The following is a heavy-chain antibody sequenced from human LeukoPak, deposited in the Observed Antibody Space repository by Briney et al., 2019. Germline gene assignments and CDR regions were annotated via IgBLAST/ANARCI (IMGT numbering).Heavy chain of an antibody. CDR1: GASITSGRYY. CDR2: IHYSGTPT. Sequence: SETLSLTCSVYGASITSGRYYWGWMRQAPGKGLEWIGTIHYSGTPTFYNPSLESRVSLFSDTSRNDFSLRLRSVTAADTAVYYCAAGGDDAKAGYWGQGTLATVSS. V-gene: IGHV4-39*02. CDR3: AAGGDDAKAGY. J-gene: IGHJ4*02. D-gene: IGHD3-16*01.